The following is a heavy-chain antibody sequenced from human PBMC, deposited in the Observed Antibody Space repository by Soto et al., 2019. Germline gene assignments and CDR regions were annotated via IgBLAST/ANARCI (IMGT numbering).Heavy chain of an antibody. CDR1: GGSISSSSYY. J-gene: IGHJ4*02. Sequence: SATLSLTCTVSGGSISSSSYYWGWIRQPPGKGLEWIGSIYYSGSTYYNPSLKSRVTISVDTSKNQFSLKLSSVTAADTAVYYCARHSVGYFDWLIGYYFDYWGQGTLVTVSS. V-gene: IGHV4-39*01. CDR3: ARHSVGYFDWLIGYYFDY. CDR2: IYYSGST. D-gene: IGHD3-9*01.